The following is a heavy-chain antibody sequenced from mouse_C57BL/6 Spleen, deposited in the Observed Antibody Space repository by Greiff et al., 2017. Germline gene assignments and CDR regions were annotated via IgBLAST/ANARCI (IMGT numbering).Heavy chain of an antibody. Sequence: VKLVESGAELVKPGASVKISCKASGYAFSSSWMNWVKQRPGKGLAWIGQIYPGDGDTNYNGKFKGKATLTADKSSSNAYMQLSSLTSEDSAVYFCARSTVPPSDYWGQGTTLTVSS. J-gene: IGHJ2*01. D-gene: IGHD1-1*01. CDR2: IYPGDGDT. CDR3: ARSTVPPSDY. V-gene: IGHV1-80*01. CDR1: GYAFSSSW.